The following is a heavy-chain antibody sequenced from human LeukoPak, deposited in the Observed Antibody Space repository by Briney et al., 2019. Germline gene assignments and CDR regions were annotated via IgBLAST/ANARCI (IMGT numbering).Heavy chain of an antibody. Sequence: SGGTLRLSCAASGFTFSSYAMSWVRQAPGKGLEWVSGIPGGGTSTHYADSVKGRFTISRDNSKYTLYLQMNSLRAEDTAVYYCARLLAYNSGGEAFDHWGQGTLVTVSS. CDR2: IPGGGTST. CDR3: ARLLAYNSGGEAFDH. CDR1: GFTFSSYA. J-gene: IGHJ4*02. D-gene: IGHD1-20*01. V-gene: IGHV3-23*01.